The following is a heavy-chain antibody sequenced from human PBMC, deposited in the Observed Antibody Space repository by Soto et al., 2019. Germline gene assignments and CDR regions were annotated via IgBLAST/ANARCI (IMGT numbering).Heavy chain of an antibody. D-gene: IGHD6-13*01. J-gene: IGHJ5*02. CDR3: ERRASAGTLNWFDP. V-gene: IGHV1-8*02. Sequence: QVQLVQSGDEVKEPGASVRVSCEASGYTFINFDISWVRQAAGQGPEWLGWMNPGSGQTGYASKFQGRVAKTRDASTGTSHLELGCLTPDDTAGYYCERRASAGTLNWFDPWGQGTLVTLSS. CDR1: GYTFINFD. CDR2: MNPGSGQT.